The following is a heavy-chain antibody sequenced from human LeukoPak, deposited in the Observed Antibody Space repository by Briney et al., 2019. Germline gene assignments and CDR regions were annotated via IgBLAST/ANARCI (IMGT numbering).Heavy chain of an antibody. CDR1: GFTVSSNS. D-gene: IGHD4/OR15-4a*01. CDR3: ARRASAYSHPYDY. CDR2: IYSDNT. Sequence: GGSLRLSCTVSGFTVSSNSMSWVRQAPGKGLEWVSFIYSDNTHYSDSVKGRFTISRDNSENTLYLQMNSLRAEDTAVYYCARRASAYSHPYDYWGQGTLVTVSS. J-gene: IGHJ4*02. V-gene: IGHV3-53*01.